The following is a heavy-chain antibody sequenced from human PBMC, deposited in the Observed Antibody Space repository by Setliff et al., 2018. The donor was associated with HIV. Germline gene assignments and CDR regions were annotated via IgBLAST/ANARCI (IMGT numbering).Heavy chain of an antibody. CDR2: IYSGGST. Sequence: GGSLRLSCAASGFTVSSNYMSWVRQAPGKGLEWVSVIYSGGSTYYADSVKGRFTISRDNSKNTLYLQMNSLRAEDTAVYYCARASYSSSWYGQYYYYMDVWGKGTTVTVSS. CDR3: ARASYSSSWYGQYYYYMDV. D-gene: IGHD6-13*01. CDR1: GFTVSSNY. J-gene: IGHJ6*03. V-gene: IGHV3-53*01.